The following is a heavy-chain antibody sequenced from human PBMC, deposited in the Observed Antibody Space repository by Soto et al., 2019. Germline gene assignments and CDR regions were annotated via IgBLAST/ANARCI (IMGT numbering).Heavy chain of an antibody. Sequence: EVQLLESGGDLVQPGGSLRLSCAASGFTFSSYAMSWVRQVPGKGPEWVSGISGGGDGTYYADSVKGRFAISRDNSKNTVFLQMYSLRAEDTAIYYCAKEGSVIGTPLLTHWGQGTLVTVSS. CDR3: AKEGSVIGTPLLTH. J-gene: IGHJ4*02. CDR1: GFTFSSYA. CDR2: ISGGGDGT. D-gene: IGHD3-10*01. V-gene: IGHV3-23*01.